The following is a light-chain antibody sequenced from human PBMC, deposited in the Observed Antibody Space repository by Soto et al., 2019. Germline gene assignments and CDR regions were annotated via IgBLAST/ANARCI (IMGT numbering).Light chain of an antibody. V-gene: IGLV1-47*01. CDR1: SSNIGSNF. CDR2: RNN. CDR3: AAWDDSLSRWV. J-gene: IGLJ3*02. Sequence: QAVVTQPPSASGTPGQRVTISCSGSSSNIGSNFVYWYQQFPGTAPKLLIYRNNQRPSGVPDRFSGSKSGTSASLAISGLPSEDEADYYCAAWDDSLSRWVFGGGTKLTVL.